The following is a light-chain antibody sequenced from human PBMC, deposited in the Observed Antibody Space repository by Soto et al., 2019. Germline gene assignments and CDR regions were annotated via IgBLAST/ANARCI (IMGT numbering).Light chain of an antibody. CDR3: QQYGTLIT. CDR2: GAS. Sequence: EIVLPQSPGTLSLSPGERATLSCRASQSVSSSYLGWYQQKPGQAPRLLIYGASSRATGIPDRFSGSGSGTDFTLTISRLEPEDFAVYYCQQYGTLITFGQGTRLEIK. CDR1: QSVSSSY. V-gene: IGKV3-20*01. J-gene: IGKJ5*01.